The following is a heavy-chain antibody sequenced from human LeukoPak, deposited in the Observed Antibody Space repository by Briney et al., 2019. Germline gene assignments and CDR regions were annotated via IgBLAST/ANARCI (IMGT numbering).Heavy chain of an antibody. CDR2: MNPNSGNT. CDR1: GYTFTSYD. CDR3: AREDTAMVTDAFDI. J-gene: IGHJ3*02. D-gene: IGHD5-18*01. Sequence: ASVKVPCKASGYTFTSYDINWLRQATGRGLEWMGWMNPNSGNTGYAQKFQGRVTMTRNTSISTAYMELSSLRSEDTDVYYCAREDTAMVTDAFDIWGQATMVTVS. V-gene: IGHV1-8*01.